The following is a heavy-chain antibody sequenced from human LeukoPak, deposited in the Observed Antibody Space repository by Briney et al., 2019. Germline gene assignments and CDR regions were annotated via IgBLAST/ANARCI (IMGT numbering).Heavy chain of an antibody. J-gene: IGHJ5*02. Sequence: SVKVSCKVSGYTLTELSMHWVRQAPGQGLEWMGRIIPILGIANYAQKFQGRVTITADKSTSTAYMELSSLRSEDTAVYYCARSLIGIDVWFDPWGQGTLVTVSS. D-gene: IGHD1-14*01. CDR2: IIPILGIA. V-gene: IGHV1-69*02. CDR1: GYTLTELS. CDR3: ARSLIGIDVWFDP.